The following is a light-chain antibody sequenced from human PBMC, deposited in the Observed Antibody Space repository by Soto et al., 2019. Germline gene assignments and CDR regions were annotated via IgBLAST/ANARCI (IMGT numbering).Light chain of an antibody. CDR3: QHYDSSPLA. V-gene: IGKV3-20*01. Sequence: EIGLTQSPGTLSLSPGERATLSCRASQSVSSNYLAWHQQKPSQAPRLLIYGVSTRATDIPDRFSGRGSGTDFTLTISRLEPEDFAVYYCQHYDSSPLAFGQGTKVEIK. CDR2: GVS. CDR1: QSVSSNY. J-gene: IGKJ1*01.